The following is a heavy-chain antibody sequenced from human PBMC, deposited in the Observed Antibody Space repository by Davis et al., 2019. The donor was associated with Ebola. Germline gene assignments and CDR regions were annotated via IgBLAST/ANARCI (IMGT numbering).Heavy chain of an antibody. J-gene: IGHJ3*02. CDR2: ISSSGSTI. V-gene: IGHV3-48*03. D-gene: IGHD3-22*01. CDR1: GFTFSSYE. CDR3: ARFDTYYYDSSGYYPDAFDI. Sequence: GESLKISCAASGFTFSSYEMNWFRPAPAKGLEWVSYISSSGSTIYYADSVKGRFTISRDNSKNTLYLQMNSLRAEDTAVYYCARFDTYYYDSSGYYPDAFDIWGQGTMVTVSS.